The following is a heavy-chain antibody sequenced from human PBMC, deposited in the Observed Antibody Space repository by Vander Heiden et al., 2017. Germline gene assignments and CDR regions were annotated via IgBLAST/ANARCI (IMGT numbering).Heavy chain of an antibody. Sequence: QVQLVYSGGGVVQPGRSLRLACAASGFTFSSYAMHWVRQAPGKGLEWVAVISYDGSNKYYADSVKGRFTISRDNSKNTLYLQMNSLRAEDTAVYYCAREGDFSFGVVVPADAPAYWGQGTLVTVSS. V-gene: IGHV3-30*04. J-gene: IGHJ4*02. CDR2: ISYDGSNK. CDR1: GFTFSSYA. D-gene: IGHD2-2*01. CDR3: AREGDFSFGVVVPADAPAY.